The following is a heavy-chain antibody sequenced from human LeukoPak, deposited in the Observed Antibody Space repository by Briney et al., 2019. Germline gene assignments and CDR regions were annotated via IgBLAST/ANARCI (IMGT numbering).Heavy chain of an antibody. D-gene: IGHD4-17*01. CDR1: GVPLSHYA. CDR2: ISFDGTNK. V-gene: IGHV3-30*04. Sequence: PGESLRLSCTASGVPLSHYAMHWVRQAPGRGLEWVAVISFDGTNKYYGDSVEGRFSVSRDNSKNTLYLQMNSLRTDDTAMYYCATDYGDYEPIDYWGQGSLVTVSS. J-gene: IGHJ4*02. CDR3: ATDYGDYEPIDY.